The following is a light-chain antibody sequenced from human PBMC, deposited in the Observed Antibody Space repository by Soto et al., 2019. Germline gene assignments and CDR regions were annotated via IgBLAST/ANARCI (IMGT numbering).Light chain of an antibody. J-gene: IGKJ5*01. CDR1: QSIATY. CDR3: QHYNSYPIT. V-gene: IGKV1-5*01. CDR2: DAS. Sequence: DIQMTHSPSTLSASVGDRVTITFRSSQSIATYLTWYQQKPGKAPKLLIYDASSLKSGVPSRFSGSGSGTEFTLTISSLQPDDFATYYCQHYNSYPITFGQGTRLEIK.